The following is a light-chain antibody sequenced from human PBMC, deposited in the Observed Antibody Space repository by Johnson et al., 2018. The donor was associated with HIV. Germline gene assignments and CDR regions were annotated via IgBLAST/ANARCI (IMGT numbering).Light chain of an antibody. V-gene: IGLV1-51*02. Sequence: QLVLTQPPSVSAAPGQKVTISCSGSSSNIGNNYVSWYQQLPGTAPKLLIYKNNKRPSGIPDRFSGSKSGTSATLGITGLQTGDEADYYCGTWDSSLSDYVFGTGTKVTVL. CDR2: KNN. J-gene: IGLJ1*01. CDR1: SSNIGNNY. CDR3: GTWDSSLSDYV.